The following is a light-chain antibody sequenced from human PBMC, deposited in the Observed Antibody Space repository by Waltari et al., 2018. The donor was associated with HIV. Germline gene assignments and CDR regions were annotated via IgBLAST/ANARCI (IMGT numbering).Light chain of an antibody. J-gene: IGLJ2*01. V-gene: IGLV2-8*01. Sequence: QSALTQPPSASGSPGQSVTISCTGTSSDAGRYDYVSWYQQHPGKAPKLLIYEVNKRPSGVPDRFSGSKSGNTASLTVSGLQSEDEAEYSCTSYAGINPVAFGGGTKLTVL. CDR3: TSYAGINPVA. CDR1: SSDAGRYDY. CDR2: EVN.